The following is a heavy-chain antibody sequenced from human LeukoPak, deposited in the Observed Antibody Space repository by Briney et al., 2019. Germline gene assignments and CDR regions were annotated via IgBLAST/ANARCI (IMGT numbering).Heavy chain of an antibody. V-gene: IGHV3-7*01. J-gene: IGHJ4*02. CDR2: IKQDGSEK. CDR3: ARDSSSWYREEDY. D-gene: IGHD6-13*01. Sequence: GGSLRLSCAASGFTFSSYWMSWVRQAPGKGLEWVANIKQDGSEKYYVDSVKGRFTISRDNAKNSLYLQMNSLRAEDTAVYYCARDSSSWYREEDYWGQGTLVTVSS. CDR1: GFTFSSYW.